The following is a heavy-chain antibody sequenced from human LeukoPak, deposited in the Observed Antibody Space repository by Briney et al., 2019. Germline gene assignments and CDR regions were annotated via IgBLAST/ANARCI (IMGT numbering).Heavy chain of an antibody. CDR2: INHSGGT. Sequence: PSETLSLTCAVYGGSFSGYYWSWIRQPPGKGLEWIGEINHSGGTNYNPSLKSRVTISVDTSKNQFSLKLSSVTAADTAVYYCAGGGGLFENWGQGTLVTVSS. J-gene: IGHJ4*02. V-gene: IGHV4-34*01. D-gene: IGHD3-10*01. CDR1: GGSFSGYY. CDR3: AGGGGLFEN.